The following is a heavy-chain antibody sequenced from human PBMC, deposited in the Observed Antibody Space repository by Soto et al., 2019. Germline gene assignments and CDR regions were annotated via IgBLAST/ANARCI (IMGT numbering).Heavy chain of an antibody. CDR1: GFTFSDYY. CDR3: ARVYGYSGYDSFYVDY. D-gene: IGHD5-12*01. CDR2: ISSSGSTI. J-gene: IGHJ4*02. Sequence: RLSCAASGFTFSDYYMSLIRQAPGKGLEWVSYISSSGSTIYYADSVRGRFTISRDNAKNSLYLQMNSLRAEDTAVYYCARVYGYSGYDSFYVDYWGLGTLVNFSS. V-gene: IGHV3-11*01.